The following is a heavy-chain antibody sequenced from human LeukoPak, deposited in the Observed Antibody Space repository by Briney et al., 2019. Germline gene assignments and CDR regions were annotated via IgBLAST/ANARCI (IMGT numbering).Heavy chain of an antibody. J-gene: IGHJ4*02. CDR3: ARTGRGVLMVYASFDY. Sequence: ASVSVSCTASGFTFTGYYMHWVRQAPGQGLEWIAWINPNSGGTNYAQKFQGRVTMTRDTSISTAYMELSRLRSDDTAVYYCARTGRGVLMVYASFDYWGQGTLVTVSS. CDR2: INPNSGGT. V-gene: IGHV1-2*02. D-gene: IGHD2-8*01. CDR1: GFTFTGYY.